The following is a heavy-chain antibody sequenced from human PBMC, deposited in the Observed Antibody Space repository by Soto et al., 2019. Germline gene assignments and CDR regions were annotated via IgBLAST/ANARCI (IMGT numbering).Heavy chain of an antibody. V-gene: IGHV6-1*01. CDR1: GDSVSSNSAA. CDR2: TYYRSKWYN. J-gene: IGHJ5*02. Sequence: PSQTLSLTCAISGDSVSSNSAAWNWIRQSPSRGLERLGRTYYRSKWYNDYAVSVKSRITINPDTSKNQFSLQLNSVTPEDTAVYYCARESQYCSGGSCYPNWFDPWGQGTLVTVSS. CDR3: ARESQYCSGGSCYPNWFDP. D-gene: IGHD2-15*01.